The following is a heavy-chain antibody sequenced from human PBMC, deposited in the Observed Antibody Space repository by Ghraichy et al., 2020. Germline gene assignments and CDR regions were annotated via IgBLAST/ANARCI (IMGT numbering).Heavy chain of an antibody. CDR2: IIPIFGTA. J-gene: IGHJ4*02. V-gene: IGHV1-69*13. D-gene: IGHD4-23*01. Sequence: SVKVSCKASGGTFSSYAISWVRQAPGQGLEWMGGIIPIFGTANYAQKFQGRVTITADESTSTAYMELSSLRSEDTAVYYCAWDYGGSYAADYWGQGTLVTVSS. CDR1: GGTFSSYA. CDR3: AWDYGGSYAADY.